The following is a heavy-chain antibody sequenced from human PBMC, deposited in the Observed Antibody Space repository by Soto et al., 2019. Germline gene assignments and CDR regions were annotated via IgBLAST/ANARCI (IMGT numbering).Heavy chain of an antibody. Sequence: SETLSLTCTVSGGSISSYYWSWIRQPPGKGLEWIGYIYYSGSTNYNPSLKSRVTISVDTSKNQFSLKLSSVTAADTAVYYCARGVAEMATNGGFDYWGQGTLVTVSS. J-gene: IGHJ4*02. CDR1: GGSISSYY. CDR3: ARGVAEMATNGGFDY. V-gene: IGHV4-59*01. D-gene: IGHD5-12*01. CDR2: IYYSGST.